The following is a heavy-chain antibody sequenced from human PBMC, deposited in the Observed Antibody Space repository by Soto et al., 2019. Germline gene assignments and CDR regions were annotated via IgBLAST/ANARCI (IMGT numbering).Heavy chain of an antibody. J-gene: IGHJ4*02. V-gene: IGHV3-48*03. Sequence: GVSLRLSCAASGFTFSSYEMNWVRQSPGKGLEWVSYISSSGSTIYYADSVKGRFTISRDNAKNSLYLQMNSLRAEDTAVYYCESDYYAIIVVNYYFDDWGQGTLVTVSS. CDR2: ISSSGSTI. CDR3: ESDYYAIIVVNYYFDD. CDR1: GFTFSSYE. D-gene: IGHD3-22*01.